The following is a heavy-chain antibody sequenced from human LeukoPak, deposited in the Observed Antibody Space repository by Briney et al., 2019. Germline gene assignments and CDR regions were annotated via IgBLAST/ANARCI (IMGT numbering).Heavy chain of an antibody. CDR2: IRSKAYGGTT. Sequence: QAGGSLRLSCTDSGFTFGDYAMSWVRPAPGKGLEWVGFIRSKAYGGTTEYAASVKGRFTISRDDSKSIAYLQMNSLKTESTAVYYCTRDPRGGIAVDYWGQGTLVTVSS. V-gene: IGHV3-49*04. D-gene: IGHD6-13*01. CDR1: GFTFGDYA. CDR3: TRDPRGGIAVDY. J-gene: IGHJ4*02.